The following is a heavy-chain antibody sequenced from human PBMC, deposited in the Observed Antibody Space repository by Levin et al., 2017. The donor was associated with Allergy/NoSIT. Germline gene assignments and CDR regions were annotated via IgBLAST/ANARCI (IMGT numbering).Heavy chain of an antibody. CDR1: GFTFSSYA. Sequence: GGSLRLSCAASGFTFSSYAMSWVRQAPGKGLEWVSGISGSGGKTYYADSVKGRFTISTDNSKNTLYLQMNSLRAEDTAIYYCAKDGRGITSGTNNWFDPWGQGTLVTVSS. V-gene: IGHV3-23*01. CDR2: ISGSGGKT. J-gene: IGHJ5*02. D-gene: IGHD1-1*01. CDR3: AKDGRGITSGTNNWFDP.